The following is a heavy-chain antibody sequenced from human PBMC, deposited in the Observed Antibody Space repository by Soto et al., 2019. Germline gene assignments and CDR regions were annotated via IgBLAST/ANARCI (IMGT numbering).Heavy chain of an antibody. V-gene: IGHV5-51*01. CDR2: MSPGNSDI. J-gene: IGHJ4*02. D-gene: IGHD3-16*01. CDR3: ARQWRTSAYSDF. Sequence: GESLKISCRGFGYTFNTYWIGWVRQMPGKGLEWMGVMSPGNSDIRYSPAFQGQVSISADTSISTAYLQWSSLKTSDSGMYYCARQWRTSAYSDFWGQGTLVTVSS. CDR1: GYTFNTYW.